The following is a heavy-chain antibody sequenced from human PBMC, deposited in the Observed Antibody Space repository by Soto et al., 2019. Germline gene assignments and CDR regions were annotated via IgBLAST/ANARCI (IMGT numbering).Heavy chain of an antibody. CDR3: ARQGRIAAAGRPYYYYYYGMDV. J-gene: IGHJ6*02. V-gene: IGHV5-51*01. D-gene: IGHD6-13*01. Sequence: GESLKISCKGSGYSFTSYWIGWVRQMPEKGLEWMGIIYPGDSETRYSPSFQGQVTISADKSISTAYLQWSSLKASDTAMYYCARQGRIAAAGRPYYYYYYGMDVWGQGTTVTISS. CDR2: IYPGDSET. CDR1: GYSFTSYW.